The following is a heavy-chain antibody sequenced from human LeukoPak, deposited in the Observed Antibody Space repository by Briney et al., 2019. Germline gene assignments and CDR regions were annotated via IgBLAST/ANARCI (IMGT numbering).Heavy chain of an antibody. CDR3: AGHFATVTPYYYCGLDV. D-gene: IGHD4-11*01. Sequence: SETLSLTCSVSGGSLSSYYWSWIRQPPGKGLEWIGHMFYSGSTKYNPSLKSRITISVDTSKNLFSLKVFSVTAADTAVYYCAGHFATVTPYYYCGLDVWGQGTTVTVPS. CDR2: MFYSGST. J-gene: IGHJ6*02. V-gene: IGHV4-59*08. CDR1: GGSLSSYY.